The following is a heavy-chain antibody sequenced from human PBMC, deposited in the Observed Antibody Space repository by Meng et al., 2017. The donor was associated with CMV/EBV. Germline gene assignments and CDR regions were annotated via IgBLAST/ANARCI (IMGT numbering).Heavy chain of an antibody. CDR2: FDPEDGET. D-gene: IGHD6-6*01. CDR3: ATDKVGSIAALHY. J-gene: IGHJ4*02. Sequence: ASVKVSCKVSGYTLTEFSMHWVRQAPGKGLEWMGGFDPEDGETIYAQKFQGRVTMTEDTSTDTAYMDLSSLRSEDTAVYYCATDKVGSIAALHYWGQGTLVTVSS. CDR1: GYTLTEFS. V-gene: IGHV1-24*01.